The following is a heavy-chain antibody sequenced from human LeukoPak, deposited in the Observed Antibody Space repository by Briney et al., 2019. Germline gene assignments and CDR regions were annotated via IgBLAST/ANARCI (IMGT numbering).Heavy chain of an antibody. CDR2: ISYDGSNK. CDR1: GFTFSSYA. Sequence: GRSLRLSCAASGFTFSSYAIHWVRQAPGKGLEWVAVISYDGSNKYYADSVKGRFTISRDNSKSTLYLQMNSLRAEDTAVYYCAKPGRLPDYWGQGTLVTVSS. V-gene: IGHV3-30-3*02. CDR3: AKPGRLPDY. D-gene: IGHD5-12*01. J-gene: IGHJ4*02.